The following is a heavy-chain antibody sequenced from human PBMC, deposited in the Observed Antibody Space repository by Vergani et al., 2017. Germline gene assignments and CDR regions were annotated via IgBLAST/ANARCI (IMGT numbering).Heavy chain of an antibody. CDR1: GGSVSSGSYY. CDR3: ARANFAGYYYYMDV. V-gene: IGHV4-61*10. D-gene: IGHD1-7*01. J-gene: IGHJ6*03. Sequence: QLQLQESGPGLVKPSETLSLTCTVSGGSVSSGSYYWSWIRQPAGKGLEWIGYIYYSGSTNYNPSLKSRVTISVDTSKNQFSLKLSSVTAADTAVYYCARANFAGYYYYMDVWGKGTTVTVSS. CDR2: IYYSGST.